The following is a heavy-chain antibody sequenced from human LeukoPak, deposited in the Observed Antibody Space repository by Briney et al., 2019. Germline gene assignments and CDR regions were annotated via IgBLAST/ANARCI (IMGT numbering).Heavy chain of an antibody. V-gene: IGHV3-7*01. D-gene: IGHD1-26*01. Sequence: PGGSLRLSCAASGLTFSTYWMSWVRRAPGKGLEWVANMNQDGSEKYYVDSVKGRFTISRDNATSSLYLQMNSLRAEDTAVYYCATGWAAHDYWGQGTLVTVSS. CDR1: GLTFSTYW. J-gene: IGHJ4*02. CDR3: ATGWAAHDY. CDR2: MNQDGSEK.